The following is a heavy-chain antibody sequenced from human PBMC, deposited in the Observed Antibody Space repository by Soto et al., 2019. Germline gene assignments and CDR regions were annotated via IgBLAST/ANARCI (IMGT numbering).Heavy chain of an antibody. CDR2: ISYDGSDQ. J-gene: IGHJ4*02. Sequence: QVQLVESGGGVVQPGRSLRLSCAASGFTFSSYGMHWVRQAPGKGLEWVALISYDGSDQYYADYVKGRFTISRDNSKNTLYLQMNSLRVEDTAVYYGGAGQSFSDYWGQGTLVTVSS. CDR3: GAGQSFSDY. CDR1: GFTFSSYG. V-gene: IGHV3-30*03. D-gene: IGHD6-13*01.